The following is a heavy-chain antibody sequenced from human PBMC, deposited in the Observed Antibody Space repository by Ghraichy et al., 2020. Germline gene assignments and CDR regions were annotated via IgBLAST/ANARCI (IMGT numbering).Heavy chain of an antibody. CDR3: ARIQGISTNFFDP. J-gene: IGHJ5*02. D-gene: IGHD6-13*01. V-gene: IGHV5-51*01. CDR1: GYSFTTYW. Sequence: GESLNISCKASGYSFTTYWIGWVRQMSGKSLEWMGIIYVGDSDARYSPSFRGHVTMSVDKSINTAYLQWSSLQASDTAIYYCARIQGISTNFFDPWGQGTLVTVSS. CDR2: IYVGDSDA.